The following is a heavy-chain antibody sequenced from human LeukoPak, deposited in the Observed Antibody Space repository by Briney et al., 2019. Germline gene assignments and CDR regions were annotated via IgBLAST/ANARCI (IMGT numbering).Heavy chain of an antibody. CDR3: ARGRFRRVDTAIYNWFDP. V-gene: IGHV1-8*03. J-gene: IGHJ5*02. Sequence: GASVKVSCKASGYTFTSYGISWVRQATGQGLEWMGWMNPNSGNTGYAQKFQGRVTITRNTSISTAYMELSSLRSEDTAVYYCARGRFRRVDTAIYNWFDPWGQGTLVTVSS. CDR2: MNPNSGNT. D-gene: IGHD5-18*01. CDR1: GYTFTSYG.